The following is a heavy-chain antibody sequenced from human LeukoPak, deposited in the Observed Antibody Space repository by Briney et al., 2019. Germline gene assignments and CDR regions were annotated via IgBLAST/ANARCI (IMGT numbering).Heavy chain of an antibody. V-gene: IGHV3-23*01. J-gene: IGHJ4*02. CDR2: ISGSGGST. CDR3: AGISRIFTGFDY. Sequence: GGSLRLSCAASGFTFSSYAMSWVRQAPGKGLEWVSAISGSGGSTYYADSVKGRFTISRDNSKNTLYLQMNSLRAEDTVVYYCAGISRIFTGFDYWGQGTLVTVSS. CDR1: GFTFSSYA. D-gene: IGHD3-3*01.